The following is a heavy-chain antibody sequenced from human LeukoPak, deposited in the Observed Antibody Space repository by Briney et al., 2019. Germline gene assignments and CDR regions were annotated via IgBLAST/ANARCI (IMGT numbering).Heavy chain of an antibody. V-gene: IGHV3-21*01. J-gene: IGHJ4*02. CDR1: GFTFSSYS. CDR3: ARDGATISFDY. Sequence: GGSLRLSCAASGFTFSSYSMNWVRQAPGKGLEWVSSISSSSSYIYYADSVKGRFTISRDNAKNSLYLQMNSLRAEDTAVYHCARDGATISFDYWGQGTLVTVSS. CDR2: ISSSSSYI. D-gene: IGHD5-12*01.